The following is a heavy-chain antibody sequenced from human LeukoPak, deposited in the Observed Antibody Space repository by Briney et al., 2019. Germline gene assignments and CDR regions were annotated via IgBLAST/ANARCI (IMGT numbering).Heavy chain of an antibody. D-gene: IGHD1-26*01. CDR3: ARSLRWELLVRGAFDY. Sequence: AAVKVSCKASGYTFTSYGISWVRQAPGQGREWTGWISAYNVNTNYAQKLEGRVTMTTVTCPGTAYMELRGLRSDDPAVYCCARSLRWELLVRGAFDYWGQGTLITVSS. J-gene: IGHJ4*02. CDR2: ISAYNVNT. CDR1: GYTFTSYG. V-gene: IGHV1-18*01.